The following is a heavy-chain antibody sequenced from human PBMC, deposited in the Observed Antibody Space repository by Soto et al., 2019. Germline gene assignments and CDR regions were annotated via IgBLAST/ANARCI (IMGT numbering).Heavy chain of an antibody. V-gene: IGHV4-34*01. CDR1: GGSLSGYS. Sequence: SETLSLTCAVYGGSLSGYSWSWIRQPPGEGLECIGQIDYYGSTNYNPPLKSRLTISVDTSKSQFSLKVNSVTAADTAVYYCARGPHSIVGFDYWGLGTLVT. CDR2: IDYYGST. J-gene: IGHJ4*02. D-gene: IGHD1-26*01. CDR3: ARGPHSIVGFDY.